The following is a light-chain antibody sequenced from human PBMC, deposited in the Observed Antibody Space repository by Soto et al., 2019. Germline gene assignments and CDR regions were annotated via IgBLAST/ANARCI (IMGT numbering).Light chain of an antibody. CDR1: ERIYSAY. Sequence: EVVLTQSPGTLSLSRCERATLSCRASERIYSAYLGWYQQKPGQAPRLLIYGTSSRATGIPDRFSGSGSGTDFTLTISRLEPEDFAVYYCQHYGSLPPYNFGRGTKVDIK. CDR3: QHYGSLPPYN. CDR2: GTS. J-gene: IGKJ2*01. V-gene: IGKV3-20*01.